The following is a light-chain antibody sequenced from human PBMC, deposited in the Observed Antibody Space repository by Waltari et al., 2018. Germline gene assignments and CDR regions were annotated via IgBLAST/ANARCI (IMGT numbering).Light chain of an antibody. J-gene: IGKJ4*01. V-gene: IGKV3-15*01. Sequence: EIVMTQSPATLSVSPGERATLPCRASQSVSSTLAWYQQKPGQAPRLLSYGASSRATGIPAKFSGGVSGTEFTLTISSLQSADFAVYYCQQYNDWPLTYGGGTKVEIK. CDR1: QSVSST. CDR2: GAS. CDR3: QQYNDWPLT.